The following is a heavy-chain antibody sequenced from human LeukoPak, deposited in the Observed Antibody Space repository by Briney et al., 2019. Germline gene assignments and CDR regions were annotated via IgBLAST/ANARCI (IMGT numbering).Heavy chain of an antibody. Sequence: SETLSLTCTVSGGSISSYYWSWIRQPPGKGVEWIGYIYYSGSTKYNPSLRSRVTISVDTSKNQFSLKLSSVTAADTAVYYCARERRYYYDSSGFFDYWGQGTLVTVSS. CDR3: ARERRYYYDSSGFFDY. CDR2: IYYSGST. D-gene: IGHD3-22*01. V-gene: IGHV4-59*01. J-gene: IGHJ4*02. CDR1: GGSISSYY.